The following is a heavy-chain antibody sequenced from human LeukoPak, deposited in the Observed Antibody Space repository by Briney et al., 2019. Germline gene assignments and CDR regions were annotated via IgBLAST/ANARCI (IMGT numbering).Heavy chain of an antibody. CDR3: ASPRGYCSSTSCYVH. CDR2: IIPIFGTA. CDR1: GGTFSSYA. Sequence: ASVKVSCKASGGTFSSYAISWVRQAPGQGIERMGGIIPIFGTANYAQKFQGRVTITADKSTSTAYMELSSLRSEDTAVYYCASPRGYCSSTSCYVHWGQGTLVTVSS. D-gene: IGHD2-2*01. J-gene: IGHJ4*02. V-gene: IGHV1-69*06.